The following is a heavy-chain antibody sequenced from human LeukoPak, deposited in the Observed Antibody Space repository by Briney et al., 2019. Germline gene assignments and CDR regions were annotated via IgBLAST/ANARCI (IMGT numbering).Heavy chain of an antibody. D-gene: IGHD6-19*01. J-gene: IGHJ4*02. CDR3: ARAVAVAGTIAALDY. V-gene: IGHV4-34*01. Sequence: SETLSLTCTVSGGSISSYYWSWIRQPPGKGLEWIGEINHSGSTNYNPSLKSRVTISVDTSKNQFSLKLSSVTAADTAVYYCARAVAVAGTIAALDYWGQGTLVTVSS. CDR1: GGSISSYY. CDR2: INHSGST.